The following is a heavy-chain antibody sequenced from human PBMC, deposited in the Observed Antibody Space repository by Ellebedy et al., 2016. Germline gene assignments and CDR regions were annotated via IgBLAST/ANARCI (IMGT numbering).Heavy chain of an antibody. J-gene: IGHJ3*02. Sequence: SVKVSXXASGGTFSSYAISWVRQAPGQGLEWMGGIIPIFGTANYAQKFQGRVTITADESTSTAYMELSSLRSEDTAVYYCARVTMVRGAGAFDIWGQGTMVTVSS. CDR1: GGTFSSYA. CDR2: IIPIFGTA. V-gene: IGHV1-69*13. CDR3: ARVTMVRGAGAFDI. D-gene: IGHD3-10*01.